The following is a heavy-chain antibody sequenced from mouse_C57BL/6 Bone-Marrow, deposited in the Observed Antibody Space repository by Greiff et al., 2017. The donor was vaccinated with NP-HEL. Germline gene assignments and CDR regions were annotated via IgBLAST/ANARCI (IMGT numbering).Heavy chain of an antibody. CDR2: IYPGSGNT. Sequence: QVQLQQSGAELVRPGASVKLSCKASGYTFTDYYINWVKQRPGQGLEWIARIYPGSGNTYYNEKFKGKATLTAEKSSSTAYMQLSSLTSEDSAVYFCARDYSNFAFAYWGQGTLVTVSA. V-gene: IGHV1-76*01. J-gene: IGHJ3*01. D-gene: IGHD2-5*01. CDR3: ARDYSNFAFAY. CDR1: GYTFTDYY.